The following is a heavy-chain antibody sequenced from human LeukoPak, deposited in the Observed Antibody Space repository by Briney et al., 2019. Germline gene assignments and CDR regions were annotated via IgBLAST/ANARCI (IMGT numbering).Heavy chain of an antibody. CDR1: GGSISSYY. Sequence: SETLSLTCTVSGGSISSYYWSWIRQPPGKGLEWIGYIYYSGSTNYNPSLKSRVTISVDTSKNQFSLKLSSVTAADTAVYYCARSPTNYDILTGYYAYNWFDPWGQGTLVTVSS. V-gene: IGHV4-59*01. J-gene: IGHJ5*02. D-gene: IGHD3-9*01. CDR2: IYYSGST. CDR3: ARSPTNYDILTGYYAYNWFDP.